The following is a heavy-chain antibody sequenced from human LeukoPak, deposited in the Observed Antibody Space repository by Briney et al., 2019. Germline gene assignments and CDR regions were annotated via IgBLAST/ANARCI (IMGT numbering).Heavy chain of an antibody. CDR2: IYYSGST. Sequence: SETLSLTCTVSGGSISSGDYYWSWIRQPPGKGLEWIGYIYYSGSTYYNPSLKSRVTISVDTSKNRFSLKLSSETAADTAVYYCARAYCSSTSCYTGDAFDIWGQGTMVTVSS. CDR1: GGSISSGDYY. V-gene: IGHV4-30-4*08. CDR3: ARAYCSSTSCYTGDAFDI. D-gene: IGHD2-2*02. J-gene: IGHJ3*02.